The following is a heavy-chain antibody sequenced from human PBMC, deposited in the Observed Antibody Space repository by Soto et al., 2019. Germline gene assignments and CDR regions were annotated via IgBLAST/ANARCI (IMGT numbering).Heavy chain of an antibody. V-gene: IGHV3-48*02. CDR1: GFTFSSYS. J-gene: IGHJ6*02. Sequence: GGSLRLSCAASGFTFSSYSMNWVGQAPGKGLEWVSYISSSSSTIYYADSVKGRFTISRDNAKNSLYLQMNSLRDEDTAVYYCARPEYSSSSYGMDVWGQGTTVTVSS. CDR2: ISSSSSTI. D-gene: IGHD6-6*01. CDR3: ARPEYSSSSYGMDV.